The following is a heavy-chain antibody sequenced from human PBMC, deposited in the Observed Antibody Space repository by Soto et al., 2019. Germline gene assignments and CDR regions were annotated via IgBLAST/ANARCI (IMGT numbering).Heavy chain of an antibody. V-gene: IGHV1-24*01. CDR1: GYNLTELS. Sequence: ASVKVSCKVSGYNLTELSMHWVRQAPGKGLEWMGGYDPEDGETIYVQKFQGRVSMTEDTSTDTAYMELSSLRSEDTAFYCCATDFYDMIVYYYGYWGQGTLVTVSS. CDR2: YDPEDGET. J-gene: IGHJ4*02. D-gene: IGHD3-22*01. CDR3: ATDFYDMIVYYYGY.